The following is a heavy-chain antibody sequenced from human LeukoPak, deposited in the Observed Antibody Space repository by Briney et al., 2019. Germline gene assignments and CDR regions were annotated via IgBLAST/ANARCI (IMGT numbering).Heavy chain of an antibody. J-gene: IGHJ4*01. V-gene: IGHV3-23*01. CDR1: GFTFSNSA. D-gene: IGHD6-19*01. CDR3: AKGIYSSGWSYFDY. CDR2: LSGSGITT. Sequence: GGSLRLSCAASGFTFSNSAMSWVRQAPGKGLELFSTLSGSGITTYYADSVKGRFTISRDNSKNTLYLQMNSLRAEDTAVYYCAKGIYSSGWSYFDYWGHGTLVTVSS.